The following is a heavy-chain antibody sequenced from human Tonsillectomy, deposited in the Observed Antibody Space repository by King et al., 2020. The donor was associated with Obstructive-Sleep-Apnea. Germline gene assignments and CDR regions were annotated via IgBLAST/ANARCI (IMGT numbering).Heavy chain of an antibody. CDR3: ARGGPYYDFWSGLKALVYFDY. Sequence: MQLQESGPGLVKPSETLSLTCTVSGGSISSYYWSWIRQPPGKGLEWIGYIYYSGSTNYNPSLKSRVTISVDTSKNQFSLKLSSVTAADTAVYYCARGGPYYDFWSGLKALVYFDYWGQGTLVTVSS. CDR2: IYYSGST. CDR1: GGSISSYY. D-gene: IGHD3-3*01. J-gene: IGHJ4*02. V-gene: IGHV4-59*01.